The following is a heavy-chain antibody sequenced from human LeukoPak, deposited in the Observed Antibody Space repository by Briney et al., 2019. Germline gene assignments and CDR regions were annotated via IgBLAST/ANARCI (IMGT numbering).Heavy chain of an antibody. D-gene: IGHD3-22*01. CDR1: GGSISSYY. J-gene: IGHJ4*02. CDR2: IYYSGST. Sequence: PSETLSLTCTVSGGSISSYYWSWIRQPPGEGLEWIGYIYYSGSTNYNPSLKSRVTISVDTSKNQFSLKLSSVTAADTAVYYCARAPLPAYYYDSRSGHDYWGQGTLVTVSS. V-gene: IGHV4-59*01. CDR3: ARAPLPAYYYDSRSGHDY.